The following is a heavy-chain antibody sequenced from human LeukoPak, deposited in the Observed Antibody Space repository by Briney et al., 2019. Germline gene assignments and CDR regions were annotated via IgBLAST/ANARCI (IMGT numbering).Heavy chain of an antibody. Sequence: GGLRLSCAASGFSFSDYTMNWVRQAPGKGLEWVSSISGSSTYIYYADSVKGRFTISRDNAKKSLYLQMNSLRAEDTAIYHCVRVSSSWSSYLDYWGQGTLVTVSS. CDR2: ISGSSTYI. CDR1: GFSFSDYT. CDR3: VRVSSSWSSYLDY. D-gene: IGHD6-13*01. V-gene: IGHV3-21*01. J-gene: IGHJ4*02.